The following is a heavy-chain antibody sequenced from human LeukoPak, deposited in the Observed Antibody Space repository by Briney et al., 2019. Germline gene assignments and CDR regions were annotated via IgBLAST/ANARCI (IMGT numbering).Heavy chain of an antibody. Sequence: PSETPSLTCAVYGGSFSGYYWSWIRQPPGKGLEWIGEINHSGSTNYNPSLKSRVTISVDTSKNQFSLKLSSVTAADTAVYYCARPGSSGTEDYWGQGTLVTVSS. V-gene: IGHV4-34*01. CDR1: GGSFSGYY. CDR2: INHSGST. D-gene: IGHD6-13*01. J-gene: IGHJ4*02. CDR3: ARPGSSGTEDY.